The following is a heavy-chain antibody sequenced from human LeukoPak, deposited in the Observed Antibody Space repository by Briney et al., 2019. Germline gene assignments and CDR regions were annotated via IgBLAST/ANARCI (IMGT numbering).Heavy chain of an antibody. D-gene: IGHD6-13*01. V-gene: IGHV1-8*03. Sequence: ASVKVSCKASGYTFTSYDINWVRQATGQGLEWMGWMNPNSGNTGYAQKFQGRVTITRNTSISTAYMELSSLRSEDTAVYYCASRAAAGPHYYYYGMDVWGQGTTVTVSS. J-gene: IGHJ6*02. CDR2: MNPNSGNT. CDR3: ASRAAAGPHYYYYGMDV. CDR1: GYTFTSYD.